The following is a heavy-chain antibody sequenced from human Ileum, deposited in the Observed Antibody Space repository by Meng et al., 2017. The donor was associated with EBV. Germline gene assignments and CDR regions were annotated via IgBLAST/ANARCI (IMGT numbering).Heavy chain of an antibody. V-gene: IGHV1-18*01. J-gene: IGHJ4*02. CDR3: ARGTPGRSYSDY. CDR2: LGAHDGDT. Sequence: QVRPGQSGPEVKKPGASVKVSCKASDYTFMGYGVSWVRQAPGQGLEWMAWLGAHDGDTSHAPKFQGRVTVSADRPTATAYMELRSLRSDDTAVYYCARGTPGRSYSDYWGQGTLVTVSS. CDR1: DYTFMGYG. D-gene: IGHD3-10*01.